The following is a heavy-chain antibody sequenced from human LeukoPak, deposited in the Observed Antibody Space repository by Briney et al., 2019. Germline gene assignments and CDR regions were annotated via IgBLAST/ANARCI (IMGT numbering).Heavy chain of an antibody. V-gene: IGHV3-23*01. CDR2: IGGGGPTT. J-gene: IGHJ4*02. CDR3: ARGFLGGTDQYFDS. Sequence: QPGGSLRLSCAASGFTFSTYAMNWARQAPAKGLEWVSTIGGGGPTTDYADSVKDRFTISRDNSKNTLYLQMNSLRAEDTAVYFCARGFLGGTDQYFDSWGQGTLVTVSS. CDR1: GFTFSTYA. D-gene: IGHD6-19*01.